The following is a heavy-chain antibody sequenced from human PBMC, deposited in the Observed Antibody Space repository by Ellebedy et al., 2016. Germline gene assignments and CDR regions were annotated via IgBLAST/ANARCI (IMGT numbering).Heavy chain of an antibody. V-gene: IGHV1-8*01. J-gene: IGHJ6*03. CDR3: ARGLYDYSSVYYYYYMDV. CDR1: GYNFTTYD. D-gene: IGHD2-15*01. Sequence: ASVKVSCXASGYNFTTYDINWVRQAAGQGLEWMGWMNPNSGDTGFAQKFQGRVTMTRNISISTAYMELSSLRSDDTAVYYCARGLYDYSSVYYYYYMDVWGKGTTVTVSS. CDR2: MNPNSGDT.